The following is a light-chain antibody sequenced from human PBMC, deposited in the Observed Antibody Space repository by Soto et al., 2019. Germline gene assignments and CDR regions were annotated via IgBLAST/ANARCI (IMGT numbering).Light chain of an antibody. CDR1: SSDVGGYNY. J-gene: IGLJ2*01. V-gene: IGLV2-14*01. Sequence: QSALTQPASVSWSPGQSITISCTGTSSDVGGYNYVSWYQQHPGKAPKLMIYEVSNRPSGVSNRFSGSKSGNTASLTISGLQAEDQADYYCSSSTSSSTLVFGGGTKLTVL. CDR2: EVS. CDR3: SSSTSSSTLV.